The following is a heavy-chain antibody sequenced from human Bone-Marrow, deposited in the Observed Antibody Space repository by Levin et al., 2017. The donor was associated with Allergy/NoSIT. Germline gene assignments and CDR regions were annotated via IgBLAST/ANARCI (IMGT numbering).Heavy chain of an antibody. V-gene: IGHV3-48*02. CDR3: ARNWNWGWGDDY. CDR1: GFTFSMYG. D-gene: IGHD7-27*01. J-gene: IGHJ4*02. CDR2: MSGSGSSI. Sequence: GESLKISCAASGFTFSMYGMNWVRQAPGKGPEWVSYMSGSGSSIDYSDSVKGRFIISRDNAKNSLYLQMNRLRDEDTAVYYCARNWNWGWGDDYWGQGTLVAVAS.